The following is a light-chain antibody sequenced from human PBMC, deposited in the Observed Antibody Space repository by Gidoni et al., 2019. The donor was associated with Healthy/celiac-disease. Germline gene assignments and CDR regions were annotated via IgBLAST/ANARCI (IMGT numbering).Light chain of an antibody. CDR3: QQYGSSPAIT. J-gene: IGKJ5*01. CDR2: GAS. V-gene: IGKV3-20*01. CDR1: QSVSSSY. Sequence: DIELTQSPGTLSLSPGERATLSCRASQSVSSSYLAWYQQKPGQAPRLLSYGASSRATGIPDRFSGSGSGTDFTLTISRLEPEDFAVYYCQQYGSSPAITFGQGTRLEIK.